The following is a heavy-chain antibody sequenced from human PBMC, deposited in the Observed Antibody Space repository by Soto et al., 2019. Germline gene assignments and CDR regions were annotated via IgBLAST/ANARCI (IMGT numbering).Heavy chain of an antibody. D-gene: IGHD1-26*01. CDR2: ISGRGGSS. J-gene: IGHJ4*02. CDR1: GFSFSSYA. CDR3: AKGSIENSASIDY. Sequence: EVQLLESGGDLVQPGGSLRLSCAASGFSFSSYAMVWVRQAPGKGLEWVSVISGRGGSSYFADSVKGRFTISRDNSKNVLSLEMNSLRVEDTAKYFCAKGSIENSASIDYWGQGTLVLVSS. V-gene: IGHV3-23*01.